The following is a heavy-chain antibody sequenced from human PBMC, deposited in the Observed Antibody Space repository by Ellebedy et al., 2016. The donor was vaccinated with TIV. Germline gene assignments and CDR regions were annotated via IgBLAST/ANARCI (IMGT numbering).Heavy chain of an antibody. CDR1: GFTFSSYS. Sequence: GESLKISCAASGFTFSSYSMNWVRQAPGKGLEWVSSISSSSSYIYYADSVKGRFTISRDNAKNSLYLQMNSLRAEDTAVYYCARGNLCSGGSCYSVGAFDIWGQGTMVTVSS. J-gene: IGHJ3*02. CDR3: ARGNLCSGGSCYSVGAFDI. CDR2: ISSSSSYI. D-gene: IGHD2-15*01. V-gene: IGHV3-21*01.